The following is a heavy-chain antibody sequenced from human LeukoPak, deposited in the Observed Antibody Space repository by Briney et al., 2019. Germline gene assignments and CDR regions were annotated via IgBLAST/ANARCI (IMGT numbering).Heavy chain of an antibody. J-gene: IGHJ3*01. CDR2: ISSSGSTI. D-gene: IGHD4-17*01. V-gene: IGHV3-48*03. CDR3: AKDPNGDYVGAFDS. CDR1: GFTFSSYE. Sequence: GGSLRLSCAASGFTFSSYEMNWVRQAPGKGLEWVSYISSSGSTIYYADSVKGRFTISRDNAKNSLYLQMNSLRAGDTALYYCAKDPNGDYVGAFDSWGQGTMVTVSS.